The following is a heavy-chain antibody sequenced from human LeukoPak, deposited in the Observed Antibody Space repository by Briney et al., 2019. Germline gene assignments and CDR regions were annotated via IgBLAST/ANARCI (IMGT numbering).Heavy chain of an antibody. CDR3: ARADRTSWFDY. Sequence: GGSLRLSCAASRFTFSDYYMVWIRQAPGKGLEWISYISNSGNYANYADSVKGRFTTSRDNAKNSLSLQMNSLRPDDTAVYYCARADRTSWFDYWGQGILVTVSS. J-gene: IGHJ4*02. CDR1: RFTFSDYY. CDR2: ISNSGNYA. V-gene: IGHV3-11*05. D-gene: IGHD2-2*01.